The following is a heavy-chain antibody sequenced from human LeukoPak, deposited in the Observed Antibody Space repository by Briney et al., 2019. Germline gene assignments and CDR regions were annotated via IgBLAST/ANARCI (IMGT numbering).Heavy chain of an antibody. Sequence: GGSLRLSCAGAGFSFSNYDMSWVRQAPGKGLEWVSSISGSGGSTYYADSVKGRFTISRDNSRNTLYLQMNSLRAEDTAVYYCARDRGWSQTYGSGTYGLDYWGQGTLVTVSS. CDR1: GFSFSNYD. D-gene: IGHD3-10*01. V-gene: IGHV3-23*01. J-gene: IGHJ4*02. CDR2: ISGSGGST. CDR3: ARDRGWSQTYGSGTYGLDY.